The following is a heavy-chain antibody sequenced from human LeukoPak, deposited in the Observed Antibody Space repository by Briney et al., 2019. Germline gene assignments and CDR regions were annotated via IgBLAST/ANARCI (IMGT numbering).Heavy chain of an antibody. J-gene: IGHJ6*03. V-gene: IGHV1-2*02. CDR1: GYTFTGYY. D-gene: IGHD2-2*01. CDR2: INPNSGGT. CDR3: ARGCSSTSCYRPYYYYYYMDV. Sequence: ASVKVSCKASGYTFTGYYMHWVRQAPGQGLEWMGWINPNSGGTNYAQKFQGRVTMTRDTSISTAYMELSRLRSDDTAVYYCARGCSSTSCYRPYYYYYYMDVWGKGTTVTISS.